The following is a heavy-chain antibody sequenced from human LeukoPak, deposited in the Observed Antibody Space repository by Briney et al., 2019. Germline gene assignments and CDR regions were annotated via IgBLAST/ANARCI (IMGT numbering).Heavy chain of an antibody. J-gene: IGHJ5*02. D-gene: IGHD2-15*01. V-gene: IGHV1-18*01. CDR2: ISAYNGNT. CDR1: GYTFTSYG. CDR3: ARDRCSGGSCSLDP. Sequence: GASVKVSCKASGYTFTSYGIGWVRQAPGQGLEWMGWISAYNGNTNYAQKLQGRVTMTTDTSTSTAYMELRSLRSDDTAVYYCARDRCSGGSCSLDPWGQGTLVTVSS.